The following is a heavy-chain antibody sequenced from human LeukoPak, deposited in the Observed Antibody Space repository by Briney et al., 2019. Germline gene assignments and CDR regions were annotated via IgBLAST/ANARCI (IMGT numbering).Heavy chain of an antibody. D-gene: IGHD3-3*01. V-gene: IGHV3-23*01. J-gene: IGHJ6*03. CDR2: ISGSGGST. CDR3: AKSGNDGVLGVVITYYYYYMDV. Sequence: GGSLRLSCAASGFTFSSYAMSWVRQAPGKGLEWVSAISGSGGSTYYADSVKGRFTISRDNSKNTLYLQMNSLRAEDTAVYYCAKSGNDGVLGVVITYYYYYMDVWGKGTTVTVSS. CDR1: GFTFSSYA.